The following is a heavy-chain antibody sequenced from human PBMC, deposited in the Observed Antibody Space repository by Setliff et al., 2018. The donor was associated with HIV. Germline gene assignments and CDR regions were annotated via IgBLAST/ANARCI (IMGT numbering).Heavy chain of an antibody. V-gene: IGHV3-7*05. CDR1: GFTSSTYW. CDR2: INEDGSQK. CDR3: ARGVAAAGTDY. Sequence: LRLSCAASGFTSSTYWMSWVRQAPGKGLEWVANINEDGSQKYYVDSVKGRFTISRDNAKKSLYLQMNSLRAEDTAVYYCARGVAAAGTDYWGQGTLVTVYS. D-gene: IGHD6-13*01. J-gene: IGHJ4*02.